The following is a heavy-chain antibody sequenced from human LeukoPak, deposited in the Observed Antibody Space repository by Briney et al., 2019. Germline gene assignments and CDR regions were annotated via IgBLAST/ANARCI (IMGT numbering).Heavy chain of an antibody. V-gene: IGHV3-21*01. D-gene: IGHD6-6*01. Sequence: GGSLRLSCAASGFTFSSYSMNWVRQAPGKGLEWVSSISSSSSYIYYADSVKGRFTISRDNAKNSLYLQMNSLGAEDTAVYYCAREDNEYSSSFSYYGMDVWGQGTTVTVSS. CDR2: ISSSSSYI. CDR1: GFTFSSYS. CDR3: AREDNEYSSSFSYYGMDV. J-gene: IGHJ6*02.